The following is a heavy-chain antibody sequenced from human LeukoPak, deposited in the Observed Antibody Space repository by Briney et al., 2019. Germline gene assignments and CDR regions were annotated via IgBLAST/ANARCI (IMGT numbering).Heavy chain of an antibody. D-gene: IGHD2-2*02. Sequence: PSETLSLTCTVSGGSISSGGYYWSWIRQPPGKGLEWIGYIYHSGSTYYNPSLKSRVTISVDRSKNQFSLKLSSVTAADTAVYYCAREAGEYCSSTSCYSPSFDYWGQGTLVTVSS. CDR3: AREAGEYCSSTSCYSPSFDY. CDR1: GGSISSGGYY. J-gene: IGHJ4*02. CDR2: IYHSGST. V-gene: IGHV4-30-2*01.